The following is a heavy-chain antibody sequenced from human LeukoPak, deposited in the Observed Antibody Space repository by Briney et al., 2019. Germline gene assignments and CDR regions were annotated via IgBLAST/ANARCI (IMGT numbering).Heavy chain of an antibody. Sequence: SETLSLTCAVYGGSFSGYHWTWIRQSPGKGLEWIGDINPSGSTYYNPSLKGRLTISVDTSKNQFSLKLRSVTAADTAVYYCARGRHDITMIVVVMTSVSYYLDVWGKGTTVTVS. CDR3: ARGRHDITMIVVVMTSVSYYLDV. V-gene: IGHV4-34*01. CDR1: GGSFSGYH. J-gene: IGHJ6*03. D-gene: IGHD3-22*01. CDR2: INPSGST.